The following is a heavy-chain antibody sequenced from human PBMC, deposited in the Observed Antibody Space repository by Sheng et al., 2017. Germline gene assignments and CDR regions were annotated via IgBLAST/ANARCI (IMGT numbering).Heavy chain of an antibody. CDR3: AKESSSYPYYYYYYGMDV. CDR2: ISWDGGST. Sequence: EVQLVESGGVVVQPGGSLRLSCAASGFTFDDYTMHWVRQAPGKGLEWVSLISWDGGSTYYADSVKGRFTISRDNSKNSLYLQMNSLRTEDTALYYCAKESSSYPYYYYYYGMDVWGQGTTVTVSS. V-gene: IGHV3-43*01. CDR1: GFTFDDYT. D-gene: IGHD6-13*01. J-gene: IGHJ6*02.